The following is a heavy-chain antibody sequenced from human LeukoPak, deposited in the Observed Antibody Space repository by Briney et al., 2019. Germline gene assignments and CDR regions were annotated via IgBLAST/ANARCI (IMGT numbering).Heavy chain of an antibody. J-gene: IGHJ4*02. CDR3: AKSLIGGVIVPDY. CDR2: ISGSGGST. Sequence: GGSLRLSCAASGFTFSSYGMSWVRQAPGKGLEWVSAISGSGGSTYYADSVKGRFTISRDNSKNTLYLQMNSLRAEDTAVYYCAKSLIGGVIVPDYWGQGTLVTVSS. CDR1: GFTFSSYG. V-gene: IGHV3-23*01. D-gene: IGHD3-16*02.